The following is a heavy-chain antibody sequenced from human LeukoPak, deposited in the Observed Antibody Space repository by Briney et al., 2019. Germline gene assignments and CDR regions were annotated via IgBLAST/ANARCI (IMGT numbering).Heavy chain of an antibody. CDR2: IGGNGDTT. Sequence: GGSLRLSCSASGFTFSAFSMHWLRQAPGKGPEYVSAIGGNGDTTYYADSVRGRFTTSRDNSKNILYLQMSSLGDGDTAVYYCAKAGGYCTTCLDFWGQGTLVTVSS. V-gene: IGHV3-64D*06. D-gene: IGHD2-8*01. J-gene: IGHJ4*02. CDR3: AKAGGYCTTCLDF. CDR1: GFTFSAFS.